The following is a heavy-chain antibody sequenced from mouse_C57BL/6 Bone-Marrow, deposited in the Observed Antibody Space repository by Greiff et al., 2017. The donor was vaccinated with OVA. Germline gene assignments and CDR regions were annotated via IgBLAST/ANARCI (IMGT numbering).Heavy chain of an antibody. J-gene: IGHJ1*03. CDR1: GYSITSGYY. V-gene: IGHV3-6*01. Sequence: VQLKESGPGLVKPSQSLSLTCSVTGYSITSGYYWNWIRQFPGNKLEWMGYISYDGSNNYNPSLKNRISITRDTSKNQFFLKLNSVTTEDTATYYCARARGNWYFDVWGTGTTVTVSS. CDR3: ARARGNWYFDV. CDR2: ISYDGSN. D-gene: IGHD2-14*01.